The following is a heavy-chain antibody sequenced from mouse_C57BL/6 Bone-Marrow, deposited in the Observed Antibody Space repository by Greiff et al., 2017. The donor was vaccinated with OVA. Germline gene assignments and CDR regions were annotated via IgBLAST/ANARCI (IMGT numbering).Heavy chain of an antibody. CDR2: IYPGSGST. Sequence: QVHVKQPGAELVKPGASVKMSCKASGYTFTSYWITWVKQRPGQGLEWIGDIYPGSGSTNYNEKFKSKATLTVDTSSSTAYMQLSSLTSEDSAVYYCARGRSYWGQGTTLTVSS. CDR1: GYTFTSYW. CDR3: ARGRSY. J-gene: IGHJ2*01. V-gene: IGHV1-55*01.